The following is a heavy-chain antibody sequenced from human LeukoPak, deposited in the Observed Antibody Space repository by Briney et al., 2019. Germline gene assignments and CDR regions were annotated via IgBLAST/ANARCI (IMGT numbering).Heavy chain of an antibody. J-gene: IGHJ4*02. CDR2: IYYSGST. V-gene: IGHV4-59*01. D-gene: IGHD1-26*01. Sequence: PSEALSLTCTVSGGSISSYYWSWIRQPPGKGLEWIGYIYYSGSTNYNPSLKSRVTISVDTSKNQFSLKLRSVTAADTAVYYCAGVGPTILWGQGTLVTVSS. CDR3: AGVGPTIL. CDR1: GGSISSYY.